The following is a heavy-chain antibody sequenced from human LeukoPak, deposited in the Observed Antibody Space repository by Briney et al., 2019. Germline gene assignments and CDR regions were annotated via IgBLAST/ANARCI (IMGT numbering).Heavy chain of an antibody. V-gene: IGHV1-46*01. CDR2: INPSGGST. CDR3: AADLGVTMIVVSNYYYMDV. Sequence: GASVKVSCKASGYTFTSYYMHWVRQAPGQGLEWMGIINPSGGSTSYAQKFQGRVTMTRDTSTSTVYMELSSLRSEDTAVYYCAADLGVTMIVVSNYYYMDVWGKGTTVTVSS. J-gene: IGHJ6*03. CDR1: GYTFTSYY. D-gene: IGHD3-22*01.